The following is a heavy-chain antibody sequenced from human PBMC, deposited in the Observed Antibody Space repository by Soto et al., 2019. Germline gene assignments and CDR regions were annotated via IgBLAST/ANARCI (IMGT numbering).Heavy chain of an antibody. CDR3: ARGAQNWTPGWFDP. Sequence: QVQLQQWGAGLLKPSETLSLTCAVYGGSFSGYYWSWIRQPPGKGLEWIGEINHSESTNYNPSLKSRVTISVDTSKNQFSLKLSSVTAADTAVYYCARGAQNWTPGWFDPWGQGTLVTVSS. V-gene: IGHV4-34*01. CDR2: INHSEST. CDR1: GGSFSGYY. D-gene: IGHD1-1*01. J-gene: IGHJ5*02.